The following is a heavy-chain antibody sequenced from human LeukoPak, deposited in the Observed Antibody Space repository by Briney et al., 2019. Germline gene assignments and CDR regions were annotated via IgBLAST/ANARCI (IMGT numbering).Heavy chain of an antibody. CDR1: GFTFSSYA. V-gene: IGHV3-23*01. CDR2: ISGSGDNT. CDR3: AQGSYYDSSGSFYFDY. D-gene: IGHD3-22*01. J-gene: IGHJ4*02. Sequence: GGSLRLSCAASGFTFSSYATSWVRQAPGKVLEWVSGISGSGDNTYYADSVKGRFTISRDNSKNTLYVTVNRPGTEDTAAYYGAQGSYYDSSGSFYFDYWGQGPLVTVSS.